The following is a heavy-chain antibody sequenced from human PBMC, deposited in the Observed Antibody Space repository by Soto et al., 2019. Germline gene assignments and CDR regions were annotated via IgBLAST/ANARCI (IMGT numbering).Heavy chain of an antibody. CDR3: AREFSSGWFTN. CDR2: MNPNSGNT. J-gene: IGHJ4*02. CDR1: GYTFTSYD. V-gene: IGHV1-8*01. D-gene: IGHD6-19*01. Sequence: QVQLVQSGAEVKKPGASVKVSCKASGYTFTSYDINWVRQATGQGLEWMGWMNPNSGNTGYAQKLQGRVTMTSNTSISSAYMELSSLGSEDAAVYYGAREFSSGWFTNGGQGTLVTVSS.